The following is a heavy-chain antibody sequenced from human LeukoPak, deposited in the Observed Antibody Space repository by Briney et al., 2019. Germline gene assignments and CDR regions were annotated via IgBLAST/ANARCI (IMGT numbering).Heavy chain of an antibody. CDR2: IKSKTDGGTT. CDR3: TTEHYDILTGYYY. Sequence: GGSLRLSCAASGFTFSSAWMGWVRQAPGKGLEWVGRIKSKTDGGTTDYAAPVKGRFTISRDDSKNTLYLQMNSLKTEDTAVYYCTTEHYDILTGYYYWGQGTLVTVSS. D-gene: IGHD3-9*01. CDR1: GFTFSSAW. V-gene: IGHV3-15*01. J-gene: IGHJ4*02.